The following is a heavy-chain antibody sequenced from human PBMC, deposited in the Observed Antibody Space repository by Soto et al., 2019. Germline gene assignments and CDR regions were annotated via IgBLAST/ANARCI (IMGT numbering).Heavy chain of an antibody. V-gene: IGHV1-69*13. CDR2: IIPIFGTA. CDR3: ATLTVLYQESLGSFTPYYYYYYGMDV. CDR1: GGTFSSYA. D-gene: IGHD2-8*01. Sequence: SVKVSCKASGGTFSSYAISWVRQAPGQGLEWMGGIIPIFGTANYAQKFQGRVTITADESTSTAYMELSSLRSEDTAVYYCATLTVLYQESLGSFTPYYYYYYGMDVWGQGTTVAVSS. J-gene: IGHJ6*02.